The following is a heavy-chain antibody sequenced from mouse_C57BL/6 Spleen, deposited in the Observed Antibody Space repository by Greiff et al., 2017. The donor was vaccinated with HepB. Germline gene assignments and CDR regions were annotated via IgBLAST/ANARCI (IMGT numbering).Heavy chain of an antibody. Sequence: QVQLKQPGAELVKPGASVKMSCKASGYTFTSYWITWVKQRPGQGLEWIGDIYPGSGSTNYNEKFKSKATLTVDTSSSTAYMQLSSLTSEDSAVYYCARSRDLYYYAMDYWGQGTSVTVSS. CDR3: ARSRDLYYYAMDY. J-gene: IGHJ4*01. CDR2: IYPGSGST. V-gene: IGHV1-55*01. CDR1: GYTFTSYW.